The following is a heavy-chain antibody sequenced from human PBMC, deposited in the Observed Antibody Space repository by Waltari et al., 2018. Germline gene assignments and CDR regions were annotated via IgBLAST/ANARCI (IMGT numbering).Heavy chain of an antibody. CDR3: AREEGVRGDAFDI. CDR1: GGSISSGSYY. Sequence: QVQLQESGPGLVKPSQTLSLTCTVSGGSISSGSYYWRWIRQPAGKGLEWIGYIYTSGSTNYNPSLKSRVTISVDTSKNQFSLKLSSVTAADTAVYYCAREEGVRGDAFDIWGQGTMVTVSS. J-gene: IGHJ3*02. CDR2: IYTSGST. D-gene: IGHD3-10*01. V-gene: IGHV4-61*09.